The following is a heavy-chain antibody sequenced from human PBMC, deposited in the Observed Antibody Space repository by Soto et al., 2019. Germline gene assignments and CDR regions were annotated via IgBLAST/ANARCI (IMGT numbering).Heavy chain of an antibody. CDR1: GGSISSSSYY. Sequence: SETLSFTCTVSGGSISSSSYYWGWIRQPPGKGLEWIGSIYYSGSTYYNPSLKSRVTISVDTSKNQFSLKLSSVTAADTAVYYCARPPTLDYWGQGTLVTVSS. V-gene: IGHV4-39*01. CDR2: IYYSGST. CDR3: ARPPTLDY. J-gene: IGHJ4*02.